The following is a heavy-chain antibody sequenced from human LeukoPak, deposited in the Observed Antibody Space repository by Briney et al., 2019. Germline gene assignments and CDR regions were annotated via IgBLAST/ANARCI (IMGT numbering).Heavy chain of an antibody. CDR3: AREDKGLRYFDWHV. D-gene: IGHD3-9*01. CDR1: GYSISTGYY. V-gene: IGHV4-4*07. J-gene: IGHJ4*02. Sequence: SETLSLTCTVSGYSISTGYYWSWIRQPAGKGLEWIGRIYISGSTNYNPSLKSRVTMSVDTSKNQFSLKLSSVTAADTAVYYCAREDKGLRYFDWHVWGQGTLVTVSS. CDR2: IYISGST.